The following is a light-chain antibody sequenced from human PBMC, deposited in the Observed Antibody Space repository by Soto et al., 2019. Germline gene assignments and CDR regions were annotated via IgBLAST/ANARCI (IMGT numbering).Light chain of an antibody. Sequence: DIQMTPSPSSRSASVGDRVTITCQASQDISNYLNWYQQKPGKAPKLLIYDASNLETGVPSRFSGSGSGTDFTFTISSLQPEDIATYYCQQYDNPALTFGGGTKVEIK. V-gene: IGKV1-33*01. CDR3: QQYDNPALT. J-gene: IGKJ4*01. CDR1: QDISNY. CDR2: DAS.